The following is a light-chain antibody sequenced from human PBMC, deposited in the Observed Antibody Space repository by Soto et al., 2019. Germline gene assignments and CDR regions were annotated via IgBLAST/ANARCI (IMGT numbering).Light chain of an antibody. CDR3: AAWDDRLSGHWE. CDR2: EVR. J-gene: IGLJ3*02. CDR1: SSDVGAYNY. V-gene: IGLV2-14*01. Sequence: QSALTQPASVSGSPGQSITISCTGTSSDVGAYNYVSWYQQHPGKAPKLMIYEVRNRPSGVSDRFSGSRSGNTASLTISGLQSEDEADYYCAAWDDRLSGHWEFGGGTKLTVL.